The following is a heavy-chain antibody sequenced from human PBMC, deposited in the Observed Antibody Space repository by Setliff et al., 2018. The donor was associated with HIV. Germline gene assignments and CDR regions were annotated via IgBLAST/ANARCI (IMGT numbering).Heavy chain of an antibody. Sequence: SETLSLTCSVSGGSISSGAYYWEWIRQPPGKGLERIGGVDYSGSTHYNPSLKSRFTISVDTSKNQFSLKVNSVTAADTAVYYCARGARLLAGYSDRWDYYYMGVWGKGTTVTV. CDR2: VDYSGST. CDR1: GGSISSGAYY. J-gene: IGHJ6*03. CDR3: ARGARLLAGYSDRWDYYYMGV. D-gene: IGHD6-13*01. V-gene: IGHV4-39*07.